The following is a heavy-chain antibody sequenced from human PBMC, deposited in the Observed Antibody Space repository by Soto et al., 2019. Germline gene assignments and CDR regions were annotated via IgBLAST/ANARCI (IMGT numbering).Heavy chain of an antibody. Sequence: GATLKISCNGSGYLLTSYWISCVRQMPAKGLEWMGRIDPSDSYTNYSPSLQAHVTISADKSIRTADRQWSSLKASDTAMYYCARHAQSSSSIYYYGKDVWGQGTRVNVSS. V-gene: IGHV5-10-1*01. CDR3: ARHAQSSSSIYYYGKDV. CDR1: GYLLTSYW. CDR2: IDPSDSYT. J-gene: IGHJ6*01. D-gene: IGHD6-6*01.